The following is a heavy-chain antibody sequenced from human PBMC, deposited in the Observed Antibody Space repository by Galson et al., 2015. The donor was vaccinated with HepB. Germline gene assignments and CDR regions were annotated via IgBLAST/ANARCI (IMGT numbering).Heavy chain of an antibody. J-gene: IGHJ4*02. V-gene: IGHV3-33*01. CDR1: GFTFSRYA. CDR3: ARDDYADNVVMFDY. D-gene: IGHD4-17*01. Sequence: SLRLSCAASGFTFSRYAMHWVRQAPGEGLEWVAVIWYDGSNKYFADSVKGRFTISRGNSKNTLSLQMDSLRPEDTAVYYCARDDYADNVVMFDYWGQGIQVTVSS. CDR2: IWYDGSNK.